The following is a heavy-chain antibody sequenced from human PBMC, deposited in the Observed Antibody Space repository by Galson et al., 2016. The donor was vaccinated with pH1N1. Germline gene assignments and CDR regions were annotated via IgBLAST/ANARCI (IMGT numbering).Heavy chain of an antibody. CDR3: ARVDFGGKLGD. CDR1: GGSFSDYY. D-gene: IGHD3-10*01. J-gene: IGHJ4*02. Sequence: LSLTCTVYGGSFSDYYWSWIRQPPGKGLEWIGEVNPSGSTTYNPSLNSRVIISADTSRNQFSLQLTSVTAADTAVYFCARVDFGGKLGDWGQGTQVTVSS. CDR2: VNPSGST. V-gene: IGHV4-34*01.